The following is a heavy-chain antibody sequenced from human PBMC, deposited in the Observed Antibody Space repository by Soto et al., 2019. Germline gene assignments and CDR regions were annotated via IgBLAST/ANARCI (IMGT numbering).Heavy chain of an antibody. D-gene: IGHD2-15*01. CDR3: ARHLTYCSAGSCYSDFPYYGMDV. CDR1: GCSISSSSYC. Sequence: SETLSLTCTFSGCSISSSSYCWGWIRQPPGKGLEWIGSIFYSGSTYYNPSLKSRVTISVDTSKNQFSLKLSSVTAADTAVYYCARHLTYCSAGSCYSDFPYYGMDVWGQGTTVTSP. CDR2: IFYSGST. V-gene: IGHV4-39*01. J-gene: IGHJ6*02.